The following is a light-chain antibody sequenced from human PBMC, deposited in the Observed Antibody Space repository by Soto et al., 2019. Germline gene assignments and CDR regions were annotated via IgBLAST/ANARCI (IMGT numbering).Light chain of an antibody. CDR1: QSIAIS. V-gene: IGKV3-15*01. CDR3: HQYNDWWT. J-gene: IGKJ1*01. Sequence: PGERATLSCRASQSIAISLAGYQQKPGLAPRLLIYGASTRATGIPARFSGSGSGTEFTLTINGLQSEDFAVYYCHQYNDWWTFGQGTKVEIK. CDR2: GAS.